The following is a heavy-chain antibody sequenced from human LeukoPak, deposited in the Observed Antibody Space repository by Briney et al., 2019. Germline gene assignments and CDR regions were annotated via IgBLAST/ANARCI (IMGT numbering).Heavy chain of an antibody. CDR3: ARVKYSNLDY. Sequence: NASETLSLTCGVYGGSFSGYYWNWIRQPPGKGLEWIGEINHSGSTNYNPSLKSRVTISVDTSKNQFSLKLSSVTAADTAVYYCARVKYSNLDYWGQGTLVTVSS. CDR1: GGSFSGYY. CDR2: INHSGST. V-gene: IGHV4-34*01. D-gene: IGHD4-11*01. J-gene: IGHJ4*02.